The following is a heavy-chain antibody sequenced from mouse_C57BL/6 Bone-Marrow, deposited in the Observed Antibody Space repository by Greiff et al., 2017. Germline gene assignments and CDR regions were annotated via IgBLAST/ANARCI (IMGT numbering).Heavy chain of an antibody. Sequence: QVQLQQPGAELVKPGASVKLSCKASGYTFTSYWMHWVKQRPGRGLEWIGRIDPTSGGTKYNEKFKSKATLTVDPPSSPAYMQLSSLASEFSAFYYCARVSYSSFVFYSMDYWGQGTSVTVSS. CDR2: IDPTSGGT. CDR1: GYTFTSYW. CDR3: ARVSYSSFVFYSMDY. D-gene: IGHD2-12*01. J-gene: IGHJ4*01. V-gene: IGHV1-72*01.